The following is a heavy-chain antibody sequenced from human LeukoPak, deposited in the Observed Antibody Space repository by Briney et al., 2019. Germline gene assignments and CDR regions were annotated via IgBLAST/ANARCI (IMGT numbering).Heavy chain of an antibody. Sequence: SETLSLTCTGSGGSISSSSYYWGWIRQPPGKGLEWIGSIYYSGSTYYNPSLKSRVTISVDTSKNQFSLKLSSVTAADTAVYYCARHNPYQLLFPTDDAFDIWGQGTMVTVSS. V-gene: IGHV4-39*01. J-gene: IGHJ3*02. CDR3: ARHNPYQLLFPTDDAFDI. CDR1: GGSISSSSYY. D-gene: IGHD2-2*01. CDR2: IYYSGST.